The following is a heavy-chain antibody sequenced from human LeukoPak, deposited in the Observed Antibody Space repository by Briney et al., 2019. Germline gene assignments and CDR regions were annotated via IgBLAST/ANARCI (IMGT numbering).Heavy chain of an antibody. CDR1: SGSVSSSSYY. CDR2: IYYSGNT. D-gene: IGHD6-13*01. J-gene: IGHJ4*02. CDR3: ARGGVYNFDY. V-gene: IGHV4-39*07. Sequence: PSETLSLTCTVSSGSVSSSSYYWGWIRQPPGKGLEWIGTIYYSGNTFYNPSLKSRVTISVDTSKNQFSLKLSSVTAADTAVYYCARGGVYNFDYWGQGTLVTVSS.